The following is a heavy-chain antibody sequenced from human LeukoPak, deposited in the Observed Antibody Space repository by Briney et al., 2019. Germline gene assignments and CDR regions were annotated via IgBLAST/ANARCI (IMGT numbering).Heavy chain of an antibody. J-gene: IGHJ6*02. CDR1: GFTFSSYS. CDR3: ARDGGGYCSSTSCLPVGMDV. Sequence: GGSLRLSCAASGFTFSSYSINWVRQAPGKGLEWVSSISSSSSYIYYADSVKCRFTISRDNANNALYLQMNSLRAEDTAVYYCARDGGGYCSSTSCLPVGMDVWGQQTTVTVSS. CDR2: ISSSSSYI. V-gene: IGHV3-21*01. D-gene: IGHD2-2*01.